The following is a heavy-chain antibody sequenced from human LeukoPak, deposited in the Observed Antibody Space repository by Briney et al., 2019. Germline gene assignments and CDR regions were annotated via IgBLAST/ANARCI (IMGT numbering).Heavy chain of an antibody. J-gene: IGHJ5*02. D-gene: IGHD1-14*01. V-gene: IGHV4-59*08. CDR1: GGSISSYY. CDR2: IYYSGST. CDR3: ARVTSRLGWFDP. Sequence: PSETLSLTCTVSGGSISSYYWSWIRQPPGKGLEWIGYIYYSGSTNYNPSPKSRVTISVDTSKNQFSLKLRSVTAADTAVYYCARVTSRLGWFDPWGQGTLVTVSS.